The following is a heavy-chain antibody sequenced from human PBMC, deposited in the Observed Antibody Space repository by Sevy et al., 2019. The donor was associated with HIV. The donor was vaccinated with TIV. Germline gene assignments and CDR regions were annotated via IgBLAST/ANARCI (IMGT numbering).Heavy chain of an antibody. V-gene: IGHV3-30-3*01. CDR2: ISYEGSNK. CDR1: GFTFSSYA. D-gene: IGHD3-22*01. Sequence: GGSLRLSCAASGFTFSSYAMHWVRQAPGKGLEWVAVISYEGSNKYYADSVKGRFTISRDNSKNTLYLQMNSLRAEDTAVYYCARGEYYYDSSGATRGTWFDYWGQGTLVTVSS. CDR3: ARGEYYYDSSGATRGTWFDY. J-gene: IGHJ4*02.